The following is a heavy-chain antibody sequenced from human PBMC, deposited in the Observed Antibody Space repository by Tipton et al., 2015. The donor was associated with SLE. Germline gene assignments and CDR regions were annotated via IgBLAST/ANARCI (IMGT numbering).Heavy chain of an antibody. V-gene: IGHV4-31*03. CDR3: ARQSHDVPHTAAFDY. D-gene: IGHD1-1*01. CDR2: IYNSGGT. J-gene: IGHJ4*02. Sequence: TLSLTCTVSGGSISTGGYYWSWIRQHPGKGLEWIGYIYNSGGTDYNPSLKSRVTISVDTSKNQFSLKLSSVTAADTAIYYCARQSHDVPHTAAFDYWGQGTLVTVSS. CDR1: GGSISTGGYY.